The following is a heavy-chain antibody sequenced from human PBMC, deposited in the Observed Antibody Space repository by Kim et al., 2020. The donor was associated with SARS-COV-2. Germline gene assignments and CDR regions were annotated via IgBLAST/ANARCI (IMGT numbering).Heavy chain of an antibody. Sequence: GGSLILSCAASGFTFSSYAMGWVRQAPGKGLEWVSVISGSGGSTYYADSVKGRFTISRDSSKNTLYLQMNSLRAEDTAVYYCAKDGRGFSYGRPYFDYWGQGTLVTVSS. CDR1: GFTFSSYA. V-gene: IGHV3-23*01. J-gene: IGHJ4*02. CDR2: ISGSGGST. D-gene: IGHD5-18*01. CDR3: AKDGRGFSYGRPYFDY.